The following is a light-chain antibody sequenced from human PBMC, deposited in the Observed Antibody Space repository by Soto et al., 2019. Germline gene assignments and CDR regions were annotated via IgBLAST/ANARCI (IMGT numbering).Light chain of an antibody. Sequence: EIVLTQSPGTLSLSPGERATLSCRASQSVSGSYLAWYQQKPGQAPSLLIYGASTRATGIPGRFSGSGSGTDFTLTSSRLEPEDFAVYYWQQYGSSPKTFGQGTKVEIK. J-gene: IGKJ1*01. CDR1: QSVSGSY. V-gene: IGKV3-20*01. CDR3: QQYGSSPKT. CDR2: GAS.